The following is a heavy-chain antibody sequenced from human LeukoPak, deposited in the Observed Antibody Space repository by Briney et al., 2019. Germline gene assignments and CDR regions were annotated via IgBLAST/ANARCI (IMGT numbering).Heavy chain of an antibody. CDR3: ARVSPGATFDY. J-gene: IGHJ4*02. V-gene: IGHV4-30-4*08. CDR1: GGSISSGDYY. CDR2: IYYSGST. Sequence: PSQTLSLTCTVSGGSISSGDYYWSWIRQPPGKGLEWIGYIYYSGSTYYNLSLKSRVTISVDTSKNQFSLKLSSVTAADTAVYYCARVSPGATFDYWGQGTLVTVSS.